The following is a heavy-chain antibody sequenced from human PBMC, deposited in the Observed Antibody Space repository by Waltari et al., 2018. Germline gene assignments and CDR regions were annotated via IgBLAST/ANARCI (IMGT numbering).Heavy chain of an antibody. D-gene: IGHD6-19*01. V-gene: IGHV3-23*01. CDR3: VTSDWHPPYYFDY. CDR1: GFTFSSYV. CDR2: LSGSGATT. Sequence: EVHLLESGGGLVQPGGSLRLSCAASGFTFSSYVMSWVRQAPGKGLEWVSALSGSGATTYYADSVKGRFTISRDNSKNTLYLQMNSLRAEDTAVYYCVTSDWHPPYYFDYWGQGTLVTVSS. J-gene: IGHJ4*02.